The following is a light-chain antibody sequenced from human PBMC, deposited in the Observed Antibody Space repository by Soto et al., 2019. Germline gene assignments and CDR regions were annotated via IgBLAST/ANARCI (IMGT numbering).Light chain of an antibody. CDR3: SSDTSSSTLV. CDR2: DVS. Sequence: QSALTQPASVSGSPGQSITISCTGTSGDVGGYTYVSWYQQHPGKAPKLIIYDVSNRPSGVSNRFSGSKSGNTASLTISGLQAEDEADYYCSSDTSSSTLVFGGGTKLTVL. J-gene: IGLJ2*01. CDR1: SGDVGGYTY. V-gene: IGLV2-14*03.